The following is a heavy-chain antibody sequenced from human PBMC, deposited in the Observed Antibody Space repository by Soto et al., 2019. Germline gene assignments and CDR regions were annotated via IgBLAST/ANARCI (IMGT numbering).Heavy chain of an antibody. J-gene: IGHJ6*02. Sequence: VGSLRLSCAASGFTFSSYEMNWVRQAPGKGLEWVSYISSSGSTIYYADSVKGRFTISRDNAKNSLYLQMNSLRAEDTAVYYCARDLRSLLRGYSYGPTDSYYYYYGMDVWGQGTTVTVSS. CDR2: ISSSGSTI. D-gene: IGHD5-18*01. CDR1: GFTFSSYE. V-gene: IGHV3-48*03. CDR3: ARDLRSLLRGYSYGPTDSYYYYYGMDV.